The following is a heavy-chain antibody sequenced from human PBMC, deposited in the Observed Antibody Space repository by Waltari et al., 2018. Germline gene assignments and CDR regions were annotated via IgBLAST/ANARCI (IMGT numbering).Heavy chain of an antibody. V-gene: IGHV3-30-3*01. CDR1: GFTFSSYA. D-gene: IGHD3-10*01. Sequence: QVQLVESGGGVVQPGRSLRLSCAASGFTFSSYAMHWVRQAPGKGLEWVAVISDDGSNKYYADSVKGRFTISRDNSKNTLYLQMNSLRAEDTAVYYCARDYGSGSPPDYWGQGTLVTVSS. J-gene: IGHJ4*02. CDR3: ARDYGSGSPPDY. CDR2: ISDDGSNK.